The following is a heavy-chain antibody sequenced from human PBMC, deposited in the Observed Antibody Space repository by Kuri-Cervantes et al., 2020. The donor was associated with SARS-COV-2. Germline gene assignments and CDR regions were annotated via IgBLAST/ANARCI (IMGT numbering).Heavy chain of an antibody. V-gene: IGHV4-59*11. CDR2: IYYSGST. CDR1: GGSISSHY. CDR3: ARAPVSAFDI. J-gene: IGHJ3*02. Sequence: GSLRLSCTVSGGSISSHYWSWIRQPPGKGLEWIGYIYYSGSTNYNPSLKGRVTISVDTSKNQFSLKLSSVTAADTAVYYCARAPVSAFDIWGQGTMVTVSS.